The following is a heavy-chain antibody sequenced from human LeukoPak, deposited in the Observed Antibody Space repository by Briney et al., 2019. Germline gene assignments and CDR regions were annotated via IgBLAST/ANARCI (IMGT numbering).Heavy chain of an antibody. CDR1: GYTLTELS. Sequence: ASVKVSCKVSGYTLTELSLHWVRQAPGKGLEWMGGFDPEDGETIYAQKFQGRVTMTEDTSTDTAYMELSSLRSEDTAVYYCATDRPNMVRGVITGYWGQGTLVTVSS. CDR3: ATDRPNMVRGVITGY. CDR2: FDPEDGET. D-gene: IGHD3-10*01. V-gene: IGHV1-24*01. J-gene: IGHJ4*02.